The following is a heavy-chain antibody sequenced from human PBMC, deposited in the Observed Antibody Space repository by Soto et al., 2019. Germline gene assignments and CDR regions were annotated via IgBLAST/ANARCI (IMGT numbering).Heavy chain of an antibody. CDR2: ISYDGSNK. CDR3: ATEAGSSWYQYYYYYGMDV. CDR1: EFTFTGYG. Sequence: PGGPLRLSFAASEFTFTGYGIHWGGRAPGKGLEWVAVISYDGSNKYYADSVKGRFTISRDNTKNTLYLQKYSMRAEDTAVYYCATEAGSSWYQYYYYYGMDVWGQGTTVTVSS. J-gene: IGHJ6*02. D-gene: IGHD6-13*01. V-gene: IGHV3-30*03.